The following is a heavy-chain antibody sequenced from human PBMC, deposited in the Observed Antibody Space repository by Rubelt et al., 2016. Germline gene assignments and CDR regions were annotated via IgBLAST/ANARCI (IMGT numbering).Heavy chain of an antibody. CDR2: INPSGGST. CDR3: SRDPSSWQGWLL. D-gene: IGHD6-13*01. V-gene: IGHV1-46*01. CDR1: GYTFTSYY. Sequence: QVQLVQSGAEVKKPGASVKVSCKASGYTFTSYYMHWVRQAPGQGLEWMGIINPSGGSTSYAQKCRGRGSLTCGTSTSTYCLGRSSLRSEDTAVYYCSRDPSSWQGWLLWGQGTLVTVSS. J-gene: IGHJ4*02.